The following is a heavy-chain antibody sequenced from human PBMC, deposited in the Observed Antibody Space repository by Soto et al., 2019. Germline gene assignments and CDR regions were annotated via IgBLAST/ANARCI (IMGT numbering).Heavy chain of an antibody. CDR1: GFSLSNAGLG. J-gene: IGHJ5*02. CDR3: ASTYSTSWYWFDP. Sequence: QVTVKESGPVLVKPTETLTLTCTVSGFSLSNAGLGVSWIRQPPGNALEWLAHIFSNDEKSYRTSLKSMLTNSKDTSKSQVVLTMTTMDPVDTATYYCASTYSTSWYWFDPWGQGTLVTVSS. V-gene: IGHV2-26*04. D-gene: IGHD6-13*01. CDR2: IFSNDEK.